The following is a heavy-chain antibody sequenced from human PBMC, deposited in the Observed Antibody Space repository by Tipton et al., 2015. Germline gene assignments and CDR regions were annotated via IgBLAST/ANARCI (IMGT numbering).Heavy chain of an antibody. Sequence: LRLSCNVSGGSITSYYWSWIRQPPGKGLEWIGYIYYSGSTKYSPSLKSRVTISVDTSKNQFSLTLNSVAAADTAVYYCARDLEHGMDVWGHGTTVTVSS. CDR1: GGSITSYY. D-gene: IGHD5-24*01. V-gene: IGHV4-59*01. J-gene: IGHJ6*02. CDR2: IYYSGST. CDR3: ARDLEHGMDV.